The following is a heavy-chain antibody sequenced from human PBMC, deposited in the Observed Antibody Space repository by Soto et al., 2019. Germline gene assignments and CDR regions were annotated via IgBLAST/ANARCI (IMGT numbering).Heavy chain of an antibody. D-gene: IGHD3-10*01. CDR2: IYISGST. CDR3: VRGLWFGQLYADL. Sequence: EAQLVESGGGLVQPGGSLRLSCAASGLSVSSTYMSWVRQAPGKGLEWVSVIYISGSTRYADSLRGRFTTSRQNSENTLFLQLMSLRHEDTAVYYCVRGLWFGQLYADLWGQGTLVTVSS. J-gene: IGHJ5*02. CDR1: GLSVSSTY. V-gene: IGHV3-53*04.